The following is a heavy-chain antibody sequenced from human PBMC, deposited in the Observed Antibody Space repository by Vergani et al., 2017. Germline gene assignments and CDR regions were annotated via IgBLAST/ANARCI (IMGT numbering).Heavy chain of an antibody. CDR1: GGTFSSYT. Sequence: QVQLVQSGAEVKKPGSSVKVSCKASGGTFSSYTISWVRQAPGQGLEWMGRIIPILGTANYAQKFQGRVTITADESTSTAYMELSSLRSEDTAVYYCARSYNWNDWFDPWGQGTLVTVSS. J-gene: IGHJ5*02. V-gene: IGHV1-69*08. CDR3: ARSYNWNDWFDP. CDR2: IIPILGTA. D-gene: IGHD1-1*01.